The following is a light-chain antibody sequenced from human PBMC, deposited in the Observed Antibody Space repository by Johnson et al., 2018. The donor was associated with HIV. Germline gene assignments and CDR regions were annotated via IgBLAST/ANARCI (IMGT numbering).Light chain of an antibody. Sequence: QSVLTQPPSVSAAPGQKVDISCSGSSSNIESDYVSLYQQLPGTAPKLLIYDNNKRPSGIPDRFFGSKSGTSATLDITGLQTGDEGDYYCGAWDSSLNAYVVGTGTKVTVL. J-gene: IGLJ1*01. CDR3: GAWDSSLNAYV. V-gene: IGLV1-51*01. CDR2: DNN. CDR1: SSNIESDY.